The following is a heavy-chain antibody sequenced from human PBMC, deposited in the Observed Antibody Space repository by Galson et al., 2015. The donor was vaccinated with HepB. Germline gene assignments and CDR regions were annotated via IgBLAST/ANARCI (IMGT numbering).Heavy chain of an antibody. CDR1: GDSVSTEGAV. CDR3: ARGLETAGKAMDV. V-gene: IGHV6-1*01. D-gene: IGHD2-21*02. J-gene: IGHJ6*02. Sequence: CAISGDSVSTEGAVWIWIRQSPSRGLEWLGRTYYRSKWYNDYVVSMKSRITINPDTSKNQLSLQLNSVTPEDTAVYFCARGLETAGKAMDVWAQGTTVTVSS. CDR2: TYYRSKWYN.